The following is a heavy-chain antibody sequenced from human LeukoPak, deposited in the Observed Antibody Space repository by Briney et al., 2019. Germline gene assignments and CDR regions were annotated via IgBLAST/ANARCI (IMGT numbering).Heavy chain of an antibody. D-gene: IGHD3-3*01. CDR1: GGSISSCY. J-gene: IGHJ4*02. CDR3: ASRSSIWSGYQDTLYYFDS. Sequence: PSETLSLTCTVSGGSISSCYWSWIRQPPGKRLEWIGHIYYSGSTNYNPSLKSRVTISVDTSMNQFSLKLSSVTAADTAVYYCASRSSIWSGYQDTLYYFDSWGQGTLVTVSS. V-gene: IGHV4-59*01. CDR2: IYYSGST.